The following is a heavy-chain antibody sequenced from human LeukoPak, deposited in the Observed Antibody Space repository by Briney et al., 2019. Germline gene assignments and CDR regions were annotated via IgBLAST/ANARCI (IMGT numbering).Heavy chain of an antibody. D-gene: IGHD3-22*01. J-gene: IGHJ4*02. CDR2: ISYDGSKK. CDR1: GFTFRSYA. V-gene: IGHV3-30*04. Sequence: GRSLRLSCAASGFTFRSYAMHWVRQAPGKGLEWVAVISYDGSKKFYADSVKGRFSISRDNSKNTLYLQMNSLRAEGTAVYYCARDHDSSGYFDYWGQGTLVTVSS. CDR3: ARDHDSSGYFDY.